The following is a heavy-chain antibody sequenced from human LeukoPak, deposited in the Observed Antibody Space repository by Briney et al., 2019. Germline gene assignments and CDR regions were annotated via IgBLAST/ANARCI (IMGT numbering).Heavy chain of an antibody. V-gene: IGHV3-30*02. CDR1: GFTFSSYG. CDR2: IRYDGTNK. Sequence: GGSLRLSCAASGFTFSSYGMHWVRQAPGKGLEWVAFIRYDGTNKYYADSVKGRFTISRDDSKNTLYLQMNSLRAEDTAAYYCAKGYYFDILSGYSSLDSWGQGTLVTVSS. CDR3: AKGYYFDILSGYSSLDS. D-gene: IGHD3-9*01. J-gene: IGHJ4*02.